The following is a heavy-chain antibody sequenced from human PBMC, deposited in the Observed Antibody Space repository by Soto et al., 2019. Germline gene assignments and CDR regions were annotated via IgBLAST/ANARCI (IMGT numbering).Heavy chain of an antibody. CDR1: GFTFSSYG. V-gene: IGHV3-30*18. Sequence: QVQLVESGGGVVQPGRSLRLSCAASGFTFSSYGMHWVRQAPGKGLEWVAVISYDGSNKYYADSVKGRFTISRDNSKNTLYLQMNSLRAEDTAVYYCAKDLRGITIFGVPVGMDVWGQGTTVTVSS. J-gene: IGHJ6*02. CDR3: AKDLRGITIFGVPVGMDV. CDR2: ISYDGSNK. D-gene: IGHD3-3*01.